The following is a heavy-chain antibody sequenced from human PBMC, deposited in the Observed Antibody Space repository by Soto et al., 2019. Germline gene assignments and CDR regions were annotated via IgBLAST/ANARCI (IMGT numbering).Heavy chain of an antibody. V-gene: IGHV3-9*01. Sequence: DVQLVESGGGLVQPGRSLRLSCAASGFTFDDYAMHWVRQAPGKGLEWVSGISWNSGSIGYAVSVKGRFTISSDNAKNSLYLQMNSLISEDTGLCYGAKDMGGRLGELSVFEYWGQGTLVTVSS. CDR1: GFTFDDYA. J-gene: IGHJ4*02. CDR2: ISWNSGSI. CDR3: AKDMGGRLGELSVFEY. D-gene: IGHD3-16*02.